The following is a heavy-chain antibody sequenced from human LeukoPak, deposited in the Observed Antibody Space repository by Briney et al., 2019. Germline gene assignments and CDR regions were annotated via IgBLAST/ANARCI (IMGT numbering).Heavy chain of an antibody. CDR3: ASGVGLRPYDY. D-gene: IGHD1-26*01. J-gene: IGHJ4*02. CDR1: GGSISSSSYY. Sequence: SETLSLTCTVSGGSISSSSYYWGWIRQPPGKGLEWIGSIYYSGSTYYNPSLKRRVTISVDTSKNQFSLKLSSVTAADTAVYYCASGVGLRPYDYWGQGTLVTVSS. CDR2: IYYSGST. V-gene: IGHV4-39*01.